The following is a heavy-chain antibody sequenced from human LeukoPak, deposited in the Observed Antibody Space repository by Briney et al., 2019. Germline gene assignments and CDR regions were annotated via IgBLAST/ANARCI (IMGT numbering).Heavy chain of an antibody. Sequence: PGGSLRLSCAASGFTVSSNYMSWVRQAPGKGLEWVSVIYSGGSTYYADSVRGRFTISRDNSKNTLYLQMNSLRAEDTAVYYCARVHFCSYGIDYWGQGTLVTVSS. J-gene: IGHJ4*02. CDR1: GFTVSSNY. CDR2: IYSGGST. CDR3: ARVHFCSYGIDY. V-gene: IGHV3-53*01. D-gene: IGHD5-18*01.